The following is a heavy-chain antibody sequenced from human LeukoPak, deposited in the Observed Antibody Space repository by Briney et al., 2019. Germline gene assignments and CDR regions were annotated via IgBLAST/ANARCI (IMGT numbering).Heavy chain of an antibody. D-gene: IGHD3-22*01. CDR3: ARATYYDSSGYYYRFFDY. J-gene: IGHJ4*02. V-gene: IGHV1-8*02. CDR1: GYTFTSYD. Sequence: ASVKVSCKASGYTFTSYDINWVRQATGQGLEWMGWMNPNSGNTGYAQKFQGRVTMTRNTSISTAYMELSSLRSEDTAVYYCARATYYDSSGYYYRFFDYWGQGTLVTVSS. CDR2: MNPNSGNT.